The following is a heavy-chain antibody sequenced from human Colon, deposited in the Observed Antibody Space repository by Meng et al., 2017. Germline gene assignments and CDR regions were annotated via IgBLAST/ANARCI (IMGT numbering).Heavy chain of an antibody. CDR3: ASFPPPGKQWLVTDY. Sequence: QVQLQESGPGLVKPSGTLSLTCVVSGGSLISSNWWTWVRQAPGKGLEWIGEIYRSGSTNYNPSLKSRVTISIDTSKNEFSLKLTSVTAADTALYYCASFPPPGKQWLVTDYWGQGTLVTVSS. CDR2: IYRSGST. J-gene: IGHJ4*02. D-gene: IGHD6-19*01. V-gene: IGHV4-4*02. CDR1: GGSLISSNW.